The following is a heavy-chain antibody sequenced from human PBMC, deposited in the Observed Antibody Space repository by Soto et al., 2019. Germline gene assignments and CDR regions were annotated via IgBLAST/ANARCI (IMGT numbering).Heavy chain of an antibody. D-gene: IGHD5-12*01. Sequence: GGSLRLSCAASGFTFSSYGMHWVRQAPGKGLEWVAVISYDGSNKYYADSVKGRFTISRDNSKNTLYLQMNSLRAEDTAVYYCAKETVATIRPTRIYYYYGLDVWGQGTTVTVSS. J-gene: IGHJ6*02. CDR3: AKETVATIRPTRIYYYYGLDV. CDR2: ISYDGSNK. CDR1: GFTFSSYG. V-gene: IGHV3-30*18.